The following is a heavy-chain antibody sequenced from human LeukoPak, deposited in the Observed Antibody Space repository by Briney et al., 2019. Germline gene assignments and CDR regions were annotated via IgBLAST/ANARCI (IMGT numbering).Heavy chain of an antibody. V-gene: IGHV3-66*01. Sequence: GGSLRLSCAASGFTFSSFAMSWVRQAPGKGLEWVSVIYSGGSTYYADSVKGRFTISRDNSKNTLYLQMNSLRAEDTAVYYCASVTSCYCMDVWGQGTTVTVSS. CDR3: ASVTSCYCMDV. J-gene: IGHJ6*02. D-gene: IGHD2-2*01. CDR1: GFTFSSFA. CDR2: IYSGGST.